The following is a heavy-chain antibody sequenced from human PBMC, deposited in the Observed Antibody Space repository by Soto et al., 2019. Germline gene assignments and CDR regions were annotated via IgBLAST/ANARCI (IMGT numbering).Heavy chain of an antibody. Sequence: EVQLVESGGGLVQPGGSLRLSCAASGYSLSTYWMHWVRQIPGQGLTWVSRIGPDGSSATYVDSVKGRFTISGDNANNAVSLQKNSLRVSDTPLYYGATAHCCHDRGEDSSHGVDVWGQGTTVTVSS. CDR2: IGPDGSSA. CDR1: GYSLSTYW. V-gene: IGHV3-74*03. CDR3: ATAHCCHDRGEDSSHGVDV. D-gene: IGHD2-21*02. J-gene: IGHJ6*02.